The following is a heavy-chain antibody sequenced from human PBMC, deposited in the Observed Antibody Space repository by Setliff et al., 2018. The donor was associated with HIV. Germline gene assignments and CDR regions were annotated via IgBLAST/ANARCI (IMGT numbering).Heavy chain of an antibody. J-gene: IGHJ5*02. CDR3: TKDSQYDSSGLENWFDP. V-gene: IGHV3-33*06. Sequence: HPGGSLRLSCAASGFAFSTFGMHWVRQAPGKGLEWVAVIWYDGSNKYYADSVKGRFTISRDNSKNTVYLQMSSLRAEDTAVYYCTKDSQYDSSGLENWFDPWGQGTLVTVSS. CDR2: IWYDGSNK. CDR1: GFAFSTFG. D-gene: IGHD3-22*01.